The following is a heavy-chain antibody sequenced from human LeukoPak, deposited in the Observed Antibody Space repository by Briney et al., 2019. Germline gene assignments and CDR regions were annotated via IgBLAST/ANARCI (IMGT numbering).Heavy chain of an antibody. D-gene: IGHD3-10*01. Sequence: SETLSLTCAVYGGSFSDYYWSWIRQAPGKGLEWIGEINHSGSTNYNPSLKSRVTISVDVSKNQSSLKLKFVTAADTAVYYCARAGWFGQLYGPLDYWGQGTLVTVSS. J-gene: IGHJ4*02. CDR3: ARAGWFGQLYGPLDY. CDR1: GGSFSDYY. V-gene: IGHV4-34*01. CDR2: INHSGST.